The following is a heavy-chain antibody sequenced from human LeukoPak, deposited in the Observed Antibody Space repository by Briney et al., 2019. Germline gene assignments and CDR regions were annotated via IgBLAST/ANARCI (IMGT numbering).Heavy chain of an antibody. V-gene: IGHV4-59*08. D-gene: IGHD1-26*01. CDR1: GGSISSYY. CDR2: IYYSGST. J-gene: IGHJ4*02. CDR3: ARLYSGSYYFDY. Sequence: SETLSLTCTVSGGSISSYYWSWIRQPPGKGPEWIGYIYYSGSTNYNPSLKSRVTISVDTSKNQFSLKLSSVTAADTAVYYCARLYSGSYYFDYWGQGTLVTVSS.